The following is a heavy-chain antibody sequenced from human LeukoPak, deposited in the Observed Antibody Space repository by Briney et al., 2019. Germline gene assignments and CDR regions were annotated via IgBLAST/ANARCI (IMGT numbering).Heavy chain of an antibody. V-gene: IGHV1-18*04. CDR1: GYTFTGYG. D-gene: IGHD5-18*01. CDR3: ERAERATAMWVSATVSDY. CDR2: ISAYNGNT. J-gene: IGHJ4*02. Sequence: GASVKVSCKASGYTFTGYGISWVRQAPGQGLEWMGWISAYNGNTNYAQKLQGRVTMTTDTSTSTAYMELRSLRSDDTAVYYCERAERATAMWVSATVSDYWGQGTLVTVSS.